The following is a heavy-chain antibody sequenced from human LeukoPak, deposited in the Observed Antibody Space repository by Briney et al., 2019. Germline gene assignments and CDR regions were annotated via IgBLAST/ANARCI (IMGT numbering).Heavy chain of an antibody. D-gene: IGHD4-17*01. CDR2: INPNSGGT. V-gene: IGHV1-2*04. J-gene: IGHJ4*02. CDR1: GYTFTGYY. CDR3: ARGGPFGDYTYSDFDY. Sequence: ASVKVSCKASGYTFTGYYMHWVRQAPGQGLEWMGWINPNSGGTNYAQKFQGWVTMTRDTSTSTAYMELSRLRSDDTAVYYCARGGPFGDYTYSDFDYWGQGTLVTVSS.